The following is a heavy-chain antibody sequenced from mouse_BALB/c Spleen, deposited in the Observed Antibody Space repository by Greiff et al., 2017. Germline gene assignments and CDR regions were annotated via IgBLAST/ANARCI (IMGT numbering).Heavy chain of an antibody. CDR1: GFAFSSYD. V-gene: IGHV5-12-1*01. D-gene: IGHD2-3*01. J-gene: IGHJ3*01. CDR3: ARPPLYDGYYATFAY. Sequence: EVKLVESGGGLVKPGGSLKLSCAASGFAFSSYDMSWVRQTPEKRLEWVAYISSGGGSTYYPDTVKGRFTISRDNAKNTLYLQMSSLKSEDTAMYYCARPPLYDGYYATFAYWGQGTLVTVSA. CDR2: ISSGGGST.